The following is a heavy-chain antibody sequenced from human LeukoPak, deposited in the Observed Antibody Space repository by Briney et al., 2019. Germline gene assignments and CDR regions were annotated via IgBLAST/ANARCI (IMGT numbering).Heavy chain of an antibody. V-gene: IGHV3-9*01. CDR1: GFTFDDYA. D-gene: IGHD6-19*01. CDR2: ISWNSGSI. CDR3: ARVRGWFDAFDI. J-gene: IGHJ3*02. Sequence: GGSLRLSCAASGFTFDDYAMHWVRQAPGKGLEWVSGISWNSGSIGYADSVKGRFTISRDNAKNSLYLQMNSLRAEDTAVYYCARVRGWFDAFDIWGQGRMVTVSS.